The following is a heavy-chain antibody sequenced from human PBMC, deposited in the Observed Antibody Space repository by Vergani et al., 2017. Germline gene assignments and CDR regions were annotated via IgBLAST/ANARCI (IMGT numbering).Heavy chain of an antibody. D-gene: IGHD3-9*01. CDR2: IKSKVDGGTE. Sequence: EVYLAESGGGLEKPGGSLRLSCTASGFIFSDTWMAWVRQAPGKGLEWVGRIKSKVDGGTEDYAAAVKGRFTISRDDSKNKVFLQMDSLKSEDTAVYFCTTIIFKVATRHIFESWGQGTPVTVSS. CDR1: GFIFSDTW. CDR3: TTIIFKVATRHIFES. V-gene: IGHV3-15*01. J-gene: IGHJ4*02.